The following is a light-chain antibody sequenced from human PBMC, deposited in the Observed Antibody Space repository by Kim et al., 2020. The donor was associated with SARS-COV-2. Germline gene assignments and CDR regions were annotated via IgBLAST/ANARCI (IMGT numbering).Light chain of an antibody. CDR2: EDN. Sequence: VAQGQTASITCSGDKLGDKYACWYQQEPGQSPVLCIYEDNKRRSGIPERFSGSNSGHTATLTISGTQAMDEADYYCQAWDSRSAIFGGGTQLTVL. V-gene: IGLV3-1*01. CDR1: KLGDKY. J-gene: IGLJ2*01. CDR3: QAWDSRSAI.